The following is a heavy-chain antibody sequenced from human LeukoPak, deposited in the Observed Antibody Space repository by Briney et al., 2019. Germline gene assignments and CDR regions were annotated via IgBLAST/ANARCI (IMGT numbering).Heavy chain of an antibody. J-gene: IGHJ6*02. CDR2: IKQDGSEK. V-gene: IGHV3-7*01. CDR1: GFTFSSYW. D-gene: IGHD3-22*01. CDR3: ARDSHDCYDSSGYPYYYYYGMDV. Sequence: GALRLSCAASGFTFSSYWMSWVRQAPGKGLEWVANIKQDGSEKYYVDSVKGRFTISRDNAKNSLYLQMNSLRAEDTAVYYCARDSHDCYDSSGYPYYYYYGMDVWGQGTTVTVSS.